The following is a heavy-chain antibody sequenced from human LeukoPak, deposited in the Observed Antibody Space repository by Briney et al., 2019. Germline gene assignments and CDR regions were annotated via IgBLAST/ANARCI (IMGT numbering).Heavy chain of an antibody. D-gene: IGHD3-10*01. CDR1: GFSFSTYT. J-gene: IGHJ4*02. CDR3: ASRNYYLDH. CDR2: ITDSGKP. Sequence: GGSLRLSCTASGFSFSTYTMTWVRQAPGTGLEWVSGITDSGKPCYADSVKGRFTISRDNSKSTLYLQINSLRAEDTAVYYCASRNYYLDHWGQGTLVTVSS. V-gene: IGHV3-23*01.